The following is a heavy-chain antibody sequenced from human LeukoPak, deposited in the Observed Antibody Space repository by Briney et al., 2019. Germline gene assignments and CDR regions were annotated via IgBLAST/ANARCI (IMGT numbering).Heavy chain of an antibody. J-gene: IGHJ4*02. Sequence: QPGRSLRLSCAASGFTFSSYRMHWVRQARGKGLEWVAVISYDGSNKYYADSVKGRFTISRDNSKNTLYLQMNSLRAEDTAVYYCAKNFPYDSSGYCLDYWGQGTLVTVSS. D-gene: IGHD3-22*01. CDR2: ISYDGSNK. CDR1: GFTFSSYR. CDR3: AKNFPYDSSGYCLDY. V-gene: IGHV3-30*18.